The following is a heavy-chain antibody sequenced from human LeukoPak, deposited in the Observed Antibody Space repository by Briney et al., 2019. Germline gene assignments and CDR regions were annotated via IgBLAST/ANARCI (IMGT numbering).Heavy chain of an antibody. CDR3: ARRGIWDLQIGNWFDP. V-gene: IGHV4-61*02. J-gene: IGHJ5*02. CDR2: IYNSGST. CDR1: GGSISSGTYY. Sequence: SQTLSLTCTVSGGSISSGTYYWSWIRKPAGKGLEWIGRIYNSGSTKYNPSLKSRVAMSVDTSKNQFSLKLSSVTAADTAVYYCARRGIWDLQIGNWFDPWGQGILVTVSS. D-gene: IGHD3-16*01.